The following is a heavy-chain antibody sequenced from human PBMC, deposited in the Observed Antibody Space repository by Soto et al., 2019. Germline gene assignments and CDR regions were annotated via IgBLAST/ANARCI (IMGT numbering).Heavy chain of an antibody. Sequence: GGSLRLSCAASGFTVSRYAMSWVRKAPGKGLEWVSAISGSGGSTYYADSVKGRFTISRDNSKNTLYLQMNSLRAEDTAVYYCARTKAGASLDVWGQGTTVTVSS. D-gene: IGHD1-26*01. CDR3: ARTKAGASLDV. V-gene: IGHV3-23*01. J-gene: IGHJ6*02. CDR2: ISGSGGST. CDR1: GFTVSRYA.